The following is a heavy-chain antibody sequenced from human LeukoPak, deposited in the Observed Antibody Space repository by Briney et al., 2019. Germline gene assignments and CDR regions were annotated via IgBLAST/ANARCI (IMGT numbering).Heavy chain of an antibody. V-gene: IGHV4-59*01. D-gene: IGHD1-14*01. Sequence: SETLSLTCTVSGGSISGYYWNWIREPPGKGLEWIGYIFYSGSTNYNPSLKSRVTISVDTSRNQFSLRLSSVTAADTAVYYCARAIKPPLYYYYYMDVWGKGTTVTVSS. J-gene: IGHJ6*03. CDR2: IFYSGST. CDR1: GGSISGYY. CDR3: ARAIKPPLYYYYYMDV.